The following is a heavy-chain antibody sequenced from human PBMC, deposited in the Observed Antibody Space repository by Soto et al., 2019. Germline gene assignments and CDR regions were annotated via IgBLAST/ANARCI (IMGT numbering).Heavy chain of an antibody. Sequence: ASVKVSCEASGYTFSSYAISWVRQAPGQGLEWMGGIIPIFGTANYAQKFQGRVTITADESTSTAYMELSSLRSEDTAVYYCARGLDCSGGSCYDYWGQGTLVTVSS. CDR1: GYTFSSYA. D-gene: IGHD2-15*01. CDR3: ARGLDCSGGSCYDY. CDR2: IIPIFGTA. J-gene: IGHJ4*02. V-gene: IGHV1-69*13.